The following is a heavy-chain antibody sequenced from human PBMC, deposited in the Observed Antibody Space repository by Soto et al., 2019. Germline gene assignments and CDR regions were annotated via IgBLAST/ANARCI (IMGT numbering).Heavy chain of an antibody. D-gene: IGHD3-22*01. J-gene: IGHJ5*02. Sequence: SVKVSCKASGGTFSSYAISWVRQAPGQGLEWMGGIIPIFGTANYAQKFQGRVTITADESTSTAYMELSSLRSEDTAVYYCARGVGGFYYDSSGYDWFDPWGQGTLVTVSS. V-gene: IGHV1-69*13. CDR3: ARGVGGFYYDSSGYDWFDP. CDR1: GGTFSSYA. CDR2: IIPIFGTA.